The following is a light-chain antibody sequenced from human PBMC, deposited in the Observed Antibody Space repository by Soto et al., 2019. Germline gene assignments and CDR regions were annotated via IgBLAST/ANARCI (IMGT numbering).Light chain of an antibody. J-gene: IGKJ5*01. V-gene: IGKV3-11*01. CDR3: QQRSNWPPV. Sequence: EIVLTQSPATLSLSPGERATLSCRASQSVSSYLAWYQQKPAQAPRLLIYDASNRATGIPARFSGSGSGTDFTLTIGSLEPEDFAVYYCQQRSNWPPVFGQGTRLEIK. CDR1: QSVSSY. CDR2: DAS.